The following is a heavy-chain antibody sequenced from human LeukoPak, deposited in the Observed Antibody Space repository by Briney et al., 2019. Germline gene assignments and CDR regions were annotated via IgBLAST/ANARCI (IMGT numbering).Heavy chain of an antibody. CDR1: GYTFTTYG. CDR3: ARDLGYHLLTNYYYSGMDV. J-gene: IGHJ6*02. Sequence: ASVKVSFKTSGYTFTTYGISWVRQAPGQGLEWMGWISPYNANTNYAQKLQGRVTMTTDTSTSTAYMALRSLRSDDTAVYYCARDLGYHLLTNYYYSGMDVWGQGTTVTVSS. D-gene: IGHD2-2*01. CDR2: ISPYNANT. V-gene: IGHV1-18*01.